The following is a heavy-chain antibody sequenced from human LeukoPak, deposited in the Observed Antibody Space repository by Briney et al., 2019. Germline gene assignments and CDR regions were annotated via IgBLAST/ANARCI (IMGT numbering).Heavy chain of an antibody. V-gene: IGHV4-61*02. CDR3: ARAYERFGVSWFDP. CDR2: IYTSGST. D-gene: IGHD3-10*01. Sequence: TSETLSLTCTVSGGSISSGNYYWSWIRQPAGKGLQWIGRIYTSGSTNYNPSLKSRVTMSVDTSKNQFSLKVSSVTAADTAVYYCARAYERFGVSWFDPWGQGTLVIVSS. J-gene: IGHJ5*02. CDR1: GGSISSGNYY.